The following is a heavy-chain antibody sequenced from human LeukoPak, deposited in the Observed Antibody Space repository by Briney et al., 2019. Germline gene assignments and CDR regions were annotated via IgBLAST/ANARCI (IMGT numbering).Heavy chain of an antibody. CDR3: ARDSSGYYLDY. V-gene: IGHV3-21*01. D-gene: IGHD3-22*01. Sequence: GGSLRLSCAASGFSFSSYWMTWVRQAPGKGLEWVSSISSSSSYIYYADSVKGRFTISRDNAKNSLYLQMNSLRAEDTAVYYCARDSSGYYLDYWGQGTLVTVSS. CDR1: GFSFSSYW. J-gene: IGHJ4*02. CDR2: ISSSSSYI.